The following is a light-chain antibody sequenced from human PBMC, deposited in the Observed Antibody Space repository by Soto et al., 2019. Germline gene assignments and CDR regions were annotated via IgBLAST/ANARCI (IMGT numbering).Light chain of an antibody. J-gene: IGLJ2*01. CDR2: EDN. CDR1: SGSIASNY. Sequence: NFMLTQPHSASGSPGKTVTISCTRSSGSIASNYVLWYQQRPGSAPTTVIYEDNQRPSGVPDRFSGSIDSSSNSASLTIAGLKTEEEAYYYCQSYDSSIHVVFGGGTQLTVL. V-gene: IGLV6-57*04. CDR3: QSYDSSIHVV.